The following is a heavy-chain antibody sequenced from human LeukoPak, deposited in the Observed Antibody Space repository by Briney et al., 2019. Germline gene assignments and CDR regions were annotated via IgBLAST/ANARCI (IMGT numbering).Heavy chain of an antibody. J-gene: IGHJ6*03. Sequence: PSETLSLTCAVYGGSFSGYYWSWIRQPPGKGLEWIGEINHGGSTNYNPSLKSRVTISVDTSKNQFSLKLSSVTAADTAVYYCARGPYYYGSGSNMDYYYMDVWGKGTTVTVSS. CDR2: INHGGST. D-gene: IGHD3-10*01. CDR1: GGSFSGYY. V-gene: IGHV4-34*01. CDR3: ARGPYYYGSGSNMDYYYMDV.